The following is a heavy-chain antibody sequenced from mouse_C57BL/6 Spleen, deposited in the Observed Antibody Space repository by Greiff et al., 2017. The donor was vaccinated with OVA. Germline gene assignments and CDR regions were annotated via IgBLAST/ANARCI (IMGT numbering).Heavy chain of an antibody. CDR3: ATGDFDDV. J-gene: IGHJ1*03. Sequence: QVQLQQSGAELVRPGASVTLSCKASGYTFTDYEMHWVKQTPVHGLEWIGAIDPETGGTAYNEKFKSKATLTVDKSSSTAYMQLSSLTSEDSAVYYCATGDFDDVWGTGTTVTVSS. CDR2: IDPETGGT. D-gene: IGHD3-3*01. V-gene: IGHV1-15*01. CDR1: GYTFTDYE.